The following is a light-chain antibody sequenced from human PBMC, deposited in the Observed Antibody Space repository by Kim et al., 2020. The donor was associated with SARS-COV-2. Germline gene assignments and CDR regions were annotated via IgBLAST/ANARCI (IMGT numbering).Light chain of an antibody. Sequence: SPGESPPRSCRASQSVSSCYLAWYQQKPGQAPRLLIYGASSRATGIPDRFSDSGSGTDFALTSSRLEPEDFAVYYCQQYGSSPLTFGGRTKV. CDR1: QSVSSCY. V-gene: IGKV3-20*01. CDR3: QQYGSSPLT. CDR2: GAS. J-gene: IGKJ4*01.